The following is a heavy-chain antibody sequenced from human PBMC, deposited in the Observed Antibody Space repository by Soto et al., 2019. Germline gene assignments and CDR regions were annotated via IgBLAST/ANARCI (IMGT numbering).Heavy chain of an antibody. CDR2: INPNSGGT. Sequence: ASVTGSCQTSGYTITGYYMHLVRQAPGQGLEWMGWINPNSGGTNYAQKFQGWVTMTRDTSISTAYMELSRLRSDDTAVYYCAREGIAVAGTWGIYYYGMDVWGQAPTVTVSS. D-gene: IGHD6-19*01. CDR1: GYTITGYY. V-gene: IGHV1-2*04. J-gene: IGHJ6*02. CDR3: AREGIAVAGTWGIYYYGMDV.